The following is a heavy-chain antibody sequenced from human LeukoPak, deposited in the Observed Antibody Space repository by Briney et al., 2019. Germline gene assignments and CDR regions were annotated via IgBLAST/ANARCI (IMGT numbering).Heavy chain of an antibody. D-gene: IGHD3-10*01. CDR3: ARHRTYYYGSGSPGAFDI. J-gene: IGHJ3*02. CDR2: IYYSGST. Sequence: SETLSLTCTVSGGSISSSSYYWGWIRQPPGKGLEWIGSIYYSGSTYYNPSLKSRVTISVDTSKNQFSLKLSSVTAADTAVYYCARHRTYYYGSGSPGAFDIWGQGTMVTVSS. CDR1: GGSISSSSYY. V-gene: IGHV4-39*01.